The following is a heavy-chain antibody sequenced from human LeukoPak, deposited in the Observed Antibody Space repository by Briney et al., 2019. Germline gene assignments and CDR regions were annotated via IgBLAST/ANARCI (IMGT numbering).Heavy chain of an antibody. D-gene: IGHD3-22*01. Sequence: GGSLRLSCAASGFTFSSYAMSWVRQAPGKGLEWVAVISYDGSNKYYADSVKGRSTISRDNSKNTLYLQMNSLRAEDTAVYYCLSGYRYWGQGTLVTVSS. J-gene: IGHJ4*02. CDR3: LSGYRY. CDR1: GFTFSSYA. V-gene: IGHV3-30*03. CDR2: ISYDGSNK.